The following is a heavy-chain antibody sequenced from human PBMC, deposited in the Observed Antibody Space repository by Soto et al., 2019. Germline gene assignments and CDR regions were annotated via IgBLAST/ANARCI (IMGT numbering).Heavy chain of an antibody. Sequence: LRLSCAASGFTFSSYSMNWVRQAPGKGLEWVSSISSSSSYIYYADSVKGRFTISRDNAKNSLYLQMNSPRAEDTAVYYCARDSSSSPRGFDYWGQGTLVTVS. CDR3: ARDSSSSPRGFDY. CDR2: ISSSSSYI. D-gene: IGHD6-6*01. V-gene: IGHV3-21*01. CDR1: GFTFSSYS. J-gene: IGHJ4*02.